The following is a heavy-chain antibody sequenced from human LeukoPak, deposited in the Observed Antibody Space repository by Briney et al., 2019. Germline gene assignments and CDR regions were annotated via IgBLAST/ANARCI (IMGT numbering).Heavy chain of an antibody. CDR3: TRGYGHYDSSGYH. Sequence: GGSLRLSCAASGFTFSNYVMTWVRQAPGKGREWVGFIRSKVDAETTGYAASVKGRFTVSRDDSKSIAYLQMNSLKTEDTAVYYCTRGYGHYDSSGYHWGQGTLVTVSS. J-gene: IGHJ4*02. CDR2: IRSKVDAETT. V-gene: IGHV3-49*04. D-gene: IGHD3-22*01. CDR1: GFTFSNYV.